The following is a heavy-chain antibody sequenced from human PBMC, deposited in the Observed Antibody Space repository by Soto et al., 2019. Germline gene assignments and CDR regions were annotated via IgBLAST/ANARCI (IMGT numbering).Heavy chain of an antibody. CDR3: ARRLDDGAEDGFDV. D-gene: IGHD3-16*01. J-gene: IGHJ3*01. CDR1: GGTFSTYT. CDR2: IIPLFGTV. V-gene: IGHV1-69*01. Sequence: QMQLVQSGAEVREPGSSVNVSCKAPGGTFSTYTNYWLRQAPGHALEWMGGIIPLFGTVKYAQNFQDRVTCTAEESTSTAYMELSSLRAEDTAVYYCARRLDDGAEDGFDVWCGGTAVTV.